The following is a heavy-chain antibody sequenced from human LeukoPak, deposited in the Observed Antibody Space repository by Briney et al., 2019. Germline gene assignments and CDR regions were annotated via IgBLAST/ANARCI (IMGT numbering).Heavy chain of an antibody. CDR2: IYTSGST. D-gene: IGHD3-22*01. Sequence: SETLSLTCTVSGGSISSYYWSWIRQPAGKGLEWIGRIYTSGSTNYNPSLKSRVTMSVDTSKNQFSLKLSSVTAADTAVYYCARVGYYDSSGYYYVAPDFDYWGQGTLVTVSS. V-gene: IGHV4-4*07. CDR3: ARVGYYDSSGYYYVAPDFDY. J-gene: IGHJ4*02. CDR1: GGSISSYY.